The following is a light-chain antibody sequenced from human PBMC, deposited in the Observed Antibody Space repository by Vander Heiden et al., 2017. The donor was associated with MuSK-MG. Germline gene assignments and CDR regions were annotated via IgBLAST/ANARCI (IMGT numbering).Light chain of an antibody. Sequence: EIALTHSPAVLSLSPGERATPSCRASQSVSSYLVWFQQKPGRAPGLLIYDASNRATGVPARFSGSGSGTDFTLTISSLEPEDFAVYYCQQRSDWPLTFGGGTRVEIK. CDR1: QSVSSY. J-gene: IGKJ4*01. CDR3: QQRSDWPLT. CDR2: DAS. V-gene: IGKV3-11*01.